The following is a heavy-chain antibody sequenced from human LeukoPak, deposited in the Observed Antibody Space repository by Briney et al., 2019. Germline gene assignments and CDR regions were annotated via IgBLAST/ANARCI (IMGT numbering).Heavy chain of an antibody. Sequence: KASETLSLTCTVSGGSISNYYWCWIRQPPGKGLEWIGSIYYSGSTYYNPSLKSRVTISVDTSKNQFSLKLSSVTAADTAVYYCARSGGMTTRTYYYYYYMDVWGKGTTVTVSS. J-gene: IGHJ6*03. CDR1: GGSISNYY. V-gene: IGHV4-39*07. D-gene: IGHD4-11*01. CDR3: ARSGGMTTRTYYYYYYMDV. CDR2: IYYSGST.